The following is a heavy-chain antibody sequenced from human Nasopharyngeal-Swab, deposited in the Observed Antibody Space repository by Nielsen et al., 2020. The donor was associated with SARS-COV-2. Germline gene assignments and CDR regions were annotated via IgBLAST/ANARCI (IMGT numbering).Heavy chain of an antibody. CDR1: GFTFSSYA. D-gene: IGHD1-26*01. CDR3: AKDQGSYYDY. J-gene: IGHJ4*02. CDR2: IYSGGSST. Sequence: GGSLRLSCAASGFTFSSYAMSRVRQAPGKGLEWVSVIYSGGSSTYYADSVKGRFTISRDNSKNTLYLQVNSLRAEDTAVYYCAKDQGSYYDYWGQGTLVTVSS. V-gene: IGHV3-23*03.